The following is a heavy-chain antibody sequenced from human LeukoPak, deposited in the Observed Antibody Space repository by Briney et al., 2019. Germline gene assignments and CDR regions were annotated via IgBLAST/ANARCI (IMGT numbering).Heavy chain of an antibody. CDR1: GFTFSNYA. V-gene: IGHV3-23*01. CDR2: ISSSGGSA. J-gene: IGHJ4*02. Sequence: PGGSLRLSCAASGFTFSNYAMNWVRQAPGKGLEWVTTISSSGGSANYADSVKGRFTISRDNSKNTLYLQMNSLRAEDTAVYYCAKHYGSGSSSFDYWGQGTLVTVSS. D-gene: IGHD3-10*01. CDR3: AKHYGSGSSSFDY.